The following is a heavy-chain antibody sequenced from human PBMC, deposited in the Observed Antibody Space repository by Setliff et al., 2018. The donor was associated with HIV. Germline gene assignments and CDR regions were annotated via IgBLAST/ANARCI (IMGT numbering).Heavy chain of an antibody. V-gene: IGHV4-39*01. J-gene: IGHJ4*02. CDR1: GGSITGSPYY. CDR3: ARQFRYPNRAVAGVDY. CDR2: IHYNGNT. Sequence: SETLSLTCTVSGGSITGSPYYWGWIRRPPVKGLEWIASIHYNGNTYYNPSLKSRVTISVDTSKNQSSLKLSSVTAADTAIYFCARQFRYPNRAVAGVDYWGQGTLVTVSS. D-gene: IGHD6-19*01.